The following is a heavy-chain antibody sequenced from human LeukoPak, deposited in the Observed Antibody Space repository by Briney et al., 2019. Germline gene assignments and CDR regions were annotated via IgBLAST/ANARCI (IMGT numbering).Heavy chain of an antibody. CDR1: GYTFTGYY. Sequence: GASVKVSCKASGYTFTGYYMHWVRQAPGQGLEWMGWINPNSGGTNYAQKFQGRVTMTRDTSISTAYMELSRLRSDDTAVYYCARGYAPVPLPDDYWGQGTLVTVSS. D-gene: IGHD2-2*01. J-gene: IGHJ4*02. CDR3: ARGYAPVPLPDDY. CDR2: INPNSGGT. V-gene: IGHV1-2*02.